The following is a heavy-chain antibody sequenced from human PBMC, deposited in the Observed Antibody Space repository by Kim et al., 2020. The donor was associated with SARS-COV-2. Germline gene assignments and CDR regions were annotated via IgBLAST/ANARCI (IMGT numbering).Heavy chain of an antibody. J-gene: IGHJ4*02. V-gene: IGHV4-31*02. CDR3: ARAVSSGYSDYFDY. Sequence: NPSLKSRVTISVDTSKNQFSLKLSSVSAADTAVYYCARAVSSGYSDYFDYWGQGTLVTVSS. D-gene: IGHD3-22*01.